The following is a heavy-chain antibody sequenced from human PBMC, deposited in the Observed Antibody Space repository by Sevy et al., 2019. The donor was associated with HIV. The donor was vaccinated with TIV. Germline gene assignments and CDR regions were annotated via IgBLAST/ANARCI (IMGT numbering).Heavy chain of an antibody. CDR3: AREHIAVAGIGYYFDY. Sequence: GGSLRLSCAASGFTFSGYGMHWVRQAPGKGLEWVAVIWYDGPNKYYTDSVKGRFTISRDNSKNTWYLQMNSLRAEDTAVYYCAREHIAVAGIGYYFDYWGQGTLVTVSS. D-gene: IGHD6-19*01. CDR2: IWYDGPNK. V-gene: IGHV3-33*01. CDR1: GFTFSGYG. J-gene: IGHJ4*02.